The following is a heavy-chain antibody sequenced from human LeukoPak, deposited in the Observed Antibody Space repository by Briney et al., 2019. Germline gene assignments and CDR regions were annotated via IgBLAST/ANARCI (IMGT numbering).Heavy chain of an antibody. CDR1: GSSISGDYF. D-gene: IGHD2-15*01. CDR3: ARVIGATSMDC. V-gene: IGHV4-38-2*02. J-gene: IGHJ4*02. CDR2: VNQGGST. Sequence: PSETLSLTCSVSGSSISGDYFWGWVRQPPGRGREWIGSVNQGGSTYYYWSLKSRVTMSVDTSKNQLSLKLTSVTAADTAVYFCARVIGATSMDCWGQGILVTVSS.